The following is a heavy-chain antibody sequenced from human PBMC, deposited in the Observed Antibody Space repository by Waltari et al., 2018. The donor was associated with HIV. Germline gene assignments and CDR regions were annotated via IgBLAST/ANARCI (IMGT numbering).Heavy chain of an antibody. J-gene: IGHJ6*02. Sequence: QVQLQESGPGLVKPSQTLSLTCTVSGGSISSGSYYWSWIRQPAGKGLEWIGRIYTSGSTNYNPSLKSRVTISVDTSKNQFSPKLSSVTAADTAVYYCARDHSRGYGMDVWGQGTTVTVSS. CDR1: GGSISSGSYY. D-gene: IGHD2-15*01. CDR3: ARDHSRGYGMDV. V-gene: IGHV4-61*02. CDR2: IYTSGST.